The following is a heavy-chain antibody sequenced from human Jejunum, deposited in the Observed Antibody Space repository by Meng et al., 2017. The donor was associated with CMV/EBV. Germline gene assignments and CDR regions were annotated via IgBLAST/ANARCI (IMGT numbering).Heavy chain of an antibody. CDR1: GFTFDDYA. CDR3: AKGSVAGLPYWYFDL. D-gene: IGHD6-19*01. V-gene: IGHV3-43D*04. J-gene: IGHJ2*01. CDR2: ITWDGGST. Sequence: EVQLVESGGVVVQPGGSLRLSCAASGFTFDDYAMHWVRQPPGKGLEWVSLITWDGGSTYYADSVKGRFTISRDNSKNSLYLQMNSLRAEDTALYFCAKGSVAGLPYWYFDLWGRGTLVTVSS.